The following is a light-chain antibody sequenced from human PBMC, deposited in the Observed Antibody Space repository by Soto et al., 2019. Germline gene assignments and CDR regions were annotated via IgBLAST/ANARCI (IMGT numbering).Light chain of an antibody. V-gene: IGLV2-14*03. CDR1: SSDVGGYNY. CDR2: DVS. CDR3: SSYTSSSTLVV. J-gene: IGLJ2*01. Sequence: QSALTQPASVSGSPGQSITIPCAGTSSDVGGYNYVSWYQHHPGKAPKLMIYDVSNRPSGVSNRFSGSKSGSTASLTISGLQAEDEADYWCSSYTSSSTLVVFGGGTKLTVL.